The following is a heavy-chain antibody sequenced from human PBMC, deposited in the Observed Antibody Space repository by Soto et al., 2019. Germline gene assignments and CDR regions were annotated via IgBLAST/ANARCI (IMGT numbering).Heavy chain of an antibody. CDR3: ARGGQDFWSGAFDY. CDR1: GGSISNYY. Sequence: PSETLSLTSTVSGGSISNYYCNWIRQPAGKGLEWIGRIDTSGSTNYNPSLKSRVTMSVDTSKQEFSLKLSSVTAADTALYYCARGGQDFWSGAFDYWGRGALVTVSS. V-gene: IGHV4-4*07. D-gene: IGHD3-3*01. J-gene: IGHJ4*02. CDR2: IDTSGST.